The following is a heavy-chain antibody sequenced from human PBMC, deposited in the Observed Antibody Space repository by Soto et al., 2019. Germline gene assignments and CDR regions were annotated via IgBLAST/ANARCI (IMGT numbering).Heavy chain of an antibody. CDR3: ARSPGGAGYCGGDCYRGVFEY. CDR2: IIPIFGTA. D-gene: IGHD2-21*02. J-gene: IGHJ4*02. V-gene: IGHV1-69*13. Sequence: AGQGSCTASRGTFSSYAISWVRQAPGHGLELMGGIIPIFGTANYAQKFQGRVTITADESTSTAYMELSSLRSEDTAVYYCARSPGGAGYCGGDCYRGVFEYWGQGTLVTVCS. CDR1: RGTFSSYA.